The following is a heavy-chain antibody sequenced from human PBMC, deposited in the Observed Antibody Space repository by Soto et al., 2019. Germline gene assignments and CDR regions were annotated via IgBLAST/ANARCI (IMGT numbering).Heavy chain of an antibody. CDR3: ARTDYGSGSDYNFDY. J-gene: IGHJ4*02. CDR1: GEPISSRNW. D-gene: IGHD3-10*01. V-gene: IGHV4-4*02. Sequence: SETLSFTCAVSGEPISSRNWWSWVRQPPGKGLEWIGEIHHSGSTNYNPSLKSRGTISVDKSKNQFSLKLSSVTAADTAVYYCARTDYGSGSDYNFDYWGQGTLVTVSS. CDR2: IHHSGST.